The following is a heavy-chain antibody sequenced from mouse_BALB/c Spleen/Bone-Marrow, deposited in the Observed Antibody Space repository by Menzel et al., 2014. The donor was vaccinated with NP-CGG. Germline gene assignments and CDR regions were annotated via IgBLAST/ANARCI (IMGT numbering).Heavy chain of an antibody. CDR1: GFNIKDTY. Sequence: VQLQQSGTELVKPGASVKLSCTASGFNIKDTYMHWVKQRPDQGMEWIGRIDPANGNTKYDPKFQGKATITADTSSNTADLQLSSLTSEDTAVYYFARGSTYGYFDYWGLGTTLTVSS. J-gene: IGHJ2*01. V-gene: IGHV14-3*02. D-gene: IGHD1-1*01. CDR2: IDPANGNT. CDR3: ARGSTYGYFDY.